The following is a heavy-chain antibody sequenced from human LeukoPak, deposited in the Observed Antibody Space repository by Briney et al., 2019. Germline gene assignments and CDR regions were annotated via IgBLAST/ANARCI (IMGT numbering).Heavy chain of an antibody. V-gene: IGHV7-4-1*02. D-gene: IGHD5-12*01. CDR1: GYTFTSYA. CDR2: INTNTGNP. CDR3: AREIVTTDAEYFQH. Sequence: GASVKVSCKASGYTFTSYAMNWVRQAPGQGLEWMGWINTNTGNPTYAQGFTGRFVFSLDTFVSTAYLQISSLKAEDTAVYYCAREIVTTDAEYFQHWGQGTLVTVSS. J-gene: IGHJ1*01.